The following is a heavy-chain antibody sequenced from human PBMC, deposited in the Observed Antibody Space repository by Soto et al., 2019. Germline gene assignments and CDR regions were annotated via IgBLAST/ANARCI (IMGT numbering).Heavy chain of an antibody. CDR1: GFTFGSYW. CDR3: ARGPYSSSRYYDRSGYYQYYYYYGMDV. V-gene: IGHV3-7*01. Sequence: GALRLSCAASGFTFGSYWMSWVRQAPGKGLEWVANIKQDGSEKYYVDSVKGRFTISRDNAKNSLYLQMNSLRAEDTAVYYCARGPYSSSRYYDRSGYYQYYYYYGMDVWGQGTTVTVS. J-gene: IGHJ6*02. D-gene: IGHD3-22*01. CDR2: IKQDGSEK.